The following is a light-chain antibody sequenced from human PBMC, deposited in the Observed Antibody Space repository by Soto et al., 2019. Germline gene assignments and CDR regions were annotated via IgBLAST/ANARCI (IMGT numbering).Light chain of an antibody. Sequence: DIQMTQSPSSLSASVGDRVTITCRASQSISSCLNWYQQKPGKAPKLLIYAASSLQSGVPSRFSGSGYGTDFTLTISSLQPEDFATYYCQQSYSTPQTFGPGTKVDIK. CDR3: QQSYSTPQT. J-gene: IGKJ3*01. CDR2: AAS. V-gene: IGKV1-39*01. CDR1: QSISSC.